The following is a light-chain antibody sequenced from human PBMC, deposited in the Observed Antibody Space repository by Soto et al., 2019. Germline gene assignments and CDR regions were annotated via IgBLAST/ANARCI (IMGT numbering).Light chain of an antibody. CDR1: QNIDRH. Sequence: DIQMTQSPSSLSASVGDRVTITCRASQNIDRHLHWYQQRPVKAPNLLISHASSLQSGVPSRFSGSGSGTDVTLTIISRQHEAFATYYGQKSDGTLTFGQGTKVELK. J-gene: IGKJ1*01. CDR3: QKSDGTLT. V-gene: IGKV1-39*01. CDR2: HAS.